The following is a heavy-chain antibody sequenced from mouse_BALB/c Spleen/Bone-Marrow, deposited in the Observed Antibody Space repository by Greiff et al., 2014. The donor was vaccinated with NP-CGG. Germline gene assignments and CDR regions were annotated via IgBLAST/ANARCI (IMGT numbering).Heavy chain of an antibody. D-gene: IGHD2-4*01. CDR1: GFNIKDYY. V-gene: IGHV14-4*02. Sequence: SGAELVRSGASVKLSCTASGFNIKDYYMHWVKQRPEQGLEWVGWIDPENGDTEYAPKFQGKATMTADTSSNTAYLQLSSLTSEDSAVYYCGRGGYYDYAMDYWGQGTAVTVSS. CDR2: IDPENGDT. CDR3: GRGGYYDYAMDY. J-gene: IGHJ4*01.